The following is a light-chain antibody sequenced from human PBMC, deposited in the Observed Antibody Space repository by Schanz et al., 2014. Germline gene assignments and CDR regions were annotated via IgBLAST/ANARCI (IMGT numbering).Light chain of an antibody. CDR1: QTVGSPS. J-gene: IGKJ1*01. CDR2: GTS. CDR3: QQYHTSRT. V-gene: IGKV3-15*01. Sequence: EIVLTQSPATLSVSPGEGATLSCRASQTVGSPSLAWYQQKPGQAPRLLIYGTSTRDTGVPARFSGSGFGTEFTLTISGLQSEDFAIYYCQQYHTSRTFGQGTKVEI.